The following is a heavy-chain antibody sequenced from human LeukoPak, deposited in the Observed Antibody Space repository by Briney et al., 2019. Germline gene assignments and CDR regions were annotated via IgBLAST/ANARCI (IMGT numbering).Heavy chain of an antibody. Sequence: GASVKVSCKASGYTFTSYDINWVRQATGQGLEWMGWMNPNSGNTGYAQKFQGRVTMTRNTSISTAYMELSSLRSEDTAVYYCARMTYYDFWSGIGYYYYMDAWGKGTTVTVSS. D-gene: IGHD3-3*01. CDR2: MNPNSGNT. CDR1: GYTFTSYD. J-gene: IGHJ6*03. V-gene: IGHV1-8*01. CDR3: ARMTYYDFWSGIGYYYYMDA.